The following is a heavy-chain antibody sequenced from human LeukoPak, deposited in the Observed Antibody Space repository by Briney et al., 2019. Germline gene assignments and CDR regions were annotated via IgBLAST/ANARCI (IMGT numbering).Heavy chain of an antibody. J-gene: IGHJ4*02. Sequence: GASLQISGEGSGSSFTSYWIGWVRQLPGKGLEWMGIINPGDSGTRYSPSFQGQVTISADKSISPAYLQWSSLKASDTAMYYCARLLRSDSSSVGNFDYWGQGTLVTVSS. V-gene: IGHV5-51*01. CDR1: GSSFTSYW. CDR2: INPGDSGT. D-gene: IGHD6-6*01. CDR3: ARLLRSDSSSVGNFDY.